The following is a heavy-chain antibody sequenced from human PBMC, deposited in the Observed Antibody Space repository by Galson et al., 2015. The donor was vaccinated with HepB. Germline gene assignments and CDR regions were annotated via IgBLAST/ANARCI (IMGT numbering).Heavy chain of an antibody. Sequence: CKASGGTFSSYAISWVRQAPGQGLEWMGGIIPIFGTANYAQKFQGRVTITADESTSTAYMELSSLRSEDTAVYYCALSVAGTGAPNNWFDPWGQGTLVTVSS. CDR2: IIPIFGTA. D-gene: IGHD6-19*01. J-gene: IGHJ5*02. V-gene: IGHV1-69*01. CDR1: GGTFSSYA. CDR3: ALSVAGTGAPNNWFDP.